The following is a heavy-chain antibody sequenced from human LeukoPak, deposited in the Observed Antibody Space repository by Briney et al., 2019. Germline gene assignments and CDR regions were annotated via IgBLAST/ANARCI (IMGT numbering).Heavy chain of an antibody. CDR1: GGSFSGYY. J-gene: IGHJ4*02. Sequence: SETLSLTCAVYGGSFSGYYWSWIRQPAGKGLEWIGRIYTSGSTNYNPSLKSRVTMSVDTSKNQFSLKLSSVTAADTAVYYCARHSSSWYYFDYWGQGTLVTVSS. V-gene: IGHV4-59*10. CDR2: IYTSGST. CDR3: ARHSSSWYYFDY. D-gene: IGHD6-13*01.